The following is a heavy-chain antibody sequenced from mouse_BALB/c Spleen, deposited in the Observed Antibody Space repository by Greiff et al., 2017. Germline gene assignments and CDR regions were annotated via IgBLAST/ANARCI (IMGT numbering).Heavy chain of an antibody. Sequence: EVQRVESGGGLVKPGGSLKLSCAASGFTFSDYYMYWVRQTPEKRLEWVATISDGGSYTYYPDSVKGRFTISRDNAKNNLYLQMSSLKSEDTAMYYCARGYGSRDYFDYWGQGTTLTVSS. J-gene: IGHJ2*01. CDR2: ISDGGSYT. CDR3: ARGYGSRDYFDY. D-gene: IGHD1-1*01. V-gene: IGHV5-4*02. CDR1: GFTFSDYY.